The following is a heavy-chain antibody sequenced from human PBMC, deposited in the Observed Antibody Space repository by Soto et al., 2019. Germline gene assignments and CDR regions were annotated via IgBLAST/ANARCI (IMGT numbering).Heavy chain of an antibody. CDR1: GYSFTSYG. CDR3: ARAIYDSSGYWDAFDI. Sequence: SVKVSRKASGYSFTSYGISRVRQAPGQGLEWMGWISAYNGNTKYAQKFQGRVTMTRNTSISTAYMELSSLRSEDTAVYYCARAIYDSSGYWDAFDIWGQGTMVTVSS. V-gene: IGHV1-18*01. CDR2: ISAYNGNT. J-gene: IGHJ3*02. D-gene: IGHD3-22*01.